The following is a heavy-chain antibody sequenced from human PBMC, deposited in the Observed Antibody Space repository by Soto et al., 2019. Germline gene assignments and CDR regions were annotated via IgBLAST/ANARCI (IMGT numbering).Heavy chain of an antibody. V-gene: IGHV1-69*06. CDR3: ARDLLSRGYSYGPFDY. Sequence: GASVKVSCQASGGTLRSHPISWLRPPPGQGLEWMGGIIPIFGTANYAQKFQGRVTITADKSTSTAYMELSSLRSEDTAVYYCARDLLSRGYSYGPFDYWGQGTLVTVSS. J-gene: IGHJ4*02. CDR2: IIPIFGTA. CDR1: GGTLRSHP. D-gene: IGHD5-18*01.